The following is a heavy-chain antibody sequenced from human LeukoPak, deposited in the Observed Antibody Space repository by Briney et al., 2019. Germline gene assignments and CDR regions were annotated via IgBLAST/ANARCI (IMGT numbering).Heavy chain of an antibody. D-gene: IGHD6-19*01. CDR2: ISSSGSAI. J-gene: IGHJ4*02. V-gene: IGHV3-48*03. CDR3: ARGGSLGY. CDR1: GFTFSSYE. Sequence: TGGSLSLSCAASGFTFSSYEMNWVRQAPGKGLEWVSKISSSGSAIYYADSVKGRFTISRDNAKSTLYLQMNSPRAEDTAVYYCARGGSLGYWGQGTLVTVSS.